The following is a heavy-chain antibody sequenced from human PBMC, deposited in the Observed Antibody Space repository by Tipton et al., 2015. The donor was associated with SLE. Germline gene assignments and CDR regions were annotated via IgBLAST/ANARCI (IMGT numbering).Heavy chain of an antibody. V-gene: IGHV4-4*08. D-gene: IGHD5-24*01. CDR3: ARVGLITPDAFDI. CDR1: GASINFNY. CDR2: LYTSGTT. J-gene: IGHJ3*02. Sequence: LRLSCTVSGASINFNYWTWIRQPPGKGLEWIGYLYTSGTTKYNPSLQSRVTISVDTPKNQFSLKLNSVTAADTAVYYCARVGLITPDAFDIWGEGTMVTVSS.